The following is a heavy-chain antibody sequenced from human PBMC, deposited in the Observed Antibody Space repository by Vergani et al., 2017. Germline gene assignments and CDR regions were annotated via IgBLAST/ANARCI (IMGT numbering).Heavy chain of an antibody. Sequence: QVQLQESGPGLVKPSQTLSLTCSVSGAYVGSGGSYWSWVRQRPGMGLDWIGYIYYSGTTYYNPSLESRLTISVDTSKNQFSLNLTSVTAADTAVYYCTRHGRSGWAGYFQHWGQGTLVTASS. CDR2: IYYSGTT. CDR3: TRHGRSGWAGYFQH. J-gene: IGHJ1*01. V-gene: IGHV4-30-4*08. D-gene: IGHD6-19*01. CDR1: GAYVGSGGSY.